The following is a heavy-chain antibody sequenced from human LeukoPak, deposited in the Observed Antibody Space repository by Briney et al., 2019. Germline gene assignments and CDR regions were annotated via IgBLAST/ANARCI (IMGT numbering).Heavy chain of an antibody. J-gene: IGHJ3*02. CDR3: ARGRDGAFDI. D-gene: IGHD5-24*01. CDR2: IKSDGSST. Sequence: GGSLRLSCVASGFTFSSYWMNWVRQAPGKGLQWVSCIKSDGSSTTFADSVKGRFTISRDNAKNTLYLQMNSLRVEDTAVYYCARGRDGAFDIWGQGTMVTASS. CDR1: GFTFSSYW. V-gene: IGHV3-74*03.